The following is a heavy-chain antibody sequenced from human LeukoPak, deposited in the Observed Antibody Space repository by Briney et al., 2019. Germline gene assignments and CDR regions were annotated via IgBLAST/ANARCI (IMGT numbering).Heavy chain of an antibody. V-gene: IGHV4-61*02. CDR3: ARETMGGYCSGGSWYPLFDY. D-gene: IGHD2-15*01. J-gene: IGHJ4*02. CDR2: IYTSGST. Sequence: SETLSLTCTVSGGSISSGSYYWSWIRQPAGKGLEWIGRIYTSGSTNYNPSLKSRVTISVDTSKNQFSLKLSSVTAADTAVYYCARETMGGYCSGGSWYPLFDYWGQGTLVTVSS. CDR1: GGSISSGSYY.